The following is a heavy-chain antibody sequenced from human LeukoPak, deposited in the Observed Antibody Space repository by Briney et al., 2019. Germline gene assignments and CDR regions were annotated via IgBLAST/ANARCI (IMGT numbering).Heavy chain of an antibody. J-gene: IGHJ5*02. CDR3: VAMPPFRFDP. D-gene: IGHD2-2*01. V-gene: IGHV4-4*02. Sequence: PSETLSLTCAFSGDAFSGGSASRIDSWGWVRQAPGKGLSWIAEIHRSGTAHYSPSLKSRVTISVDTFNEQNSLTMTSVSAADTATYYCVAMPPFRFDPWGQGTLVIVSS. CDR2: IHRSGTA. CDR1: GDAFSGGSASRIDS.